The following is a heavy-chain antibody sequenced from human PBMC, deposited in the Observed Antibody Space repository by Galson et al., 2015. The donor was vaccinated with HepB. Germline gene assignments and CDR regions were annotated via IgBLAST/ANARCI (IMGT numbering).Heavy chain of an antibody. CDR1: GFTFSSYA. CDR3: ARGGGMAGYYFDY. J-gene: IGHJ4*02. D-gene: IGHD5-24*01. V-gene: IGHV3-30*04. Sequence: SLRLSCAASGFTFSSYAMHWVRQAPGKGLEWVAVISYDGSNKYYADSVKGRFTISRDNSKNTLYLQMSSLRAEDTAVYYCARGGGMAGYYFDYWGQGTLVTVSS. CDR2: ISYDGSNK.